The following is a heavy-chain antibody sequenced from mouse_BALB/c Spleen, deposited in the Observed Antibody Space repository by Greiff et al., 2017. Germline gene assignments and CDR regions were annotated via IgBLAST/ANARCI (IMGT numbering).Heavy chain of an antibody. CDR1: GFTFSSYT. J-gene: IGHJ3*01. CDR2: ISNGGGST. CDR3: ARNVEYGNPFAY. V-gene: IGHV5-12-2*01. D-gene: IGHD2-10*02. Sequence: EVQVVESGGGLVQPGGSLKLSCAASGFTFSSYTMSWVRQTPEKRLEWVAYISNGGGSTYYPETVKGRFTISRDNAKNTLYLQMSSLKSEDTAMYYCARNVEYGNPFAYWGQGTLVTVSA.